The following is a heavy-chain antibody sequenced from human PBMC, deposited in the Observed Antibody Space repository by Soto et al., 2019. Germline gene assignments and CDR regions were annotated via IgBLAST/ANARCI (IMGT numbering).Heavy chain of an antibody. CDR2: ISPSGSSI. CDR1: GFTFSVYC. V-gene: IGHV3-11*01. CDR3: AREGPSGRSYYFDF. Sequence: GSLRLSCAASGFTFSVYCMSWIRQAPGKGLEWVSYISPSGSSIYYADSVKGRFTISRDNAKNSLYLQMNSLRAEDTAVYYCAREGPSGRSYYFDFWGQGTLVTVSS. J-gene: IGHJ4*02. D-gene: IGHD1-26*01.